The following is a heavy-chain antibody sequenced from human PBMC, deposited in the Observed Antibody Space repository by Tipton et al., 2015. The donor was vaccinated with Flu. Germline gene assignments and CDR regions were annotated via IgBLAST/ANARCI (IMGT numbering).Heavy chain of an antibody. J-gene: IGHJ4*02. CDR1: GVSINSHY. V-gene: IGHV4-4*07. Sequence: TLSLTCSVSGVSINSHYWTWIRQPAGKGLEWIGQMYASGSPRYNPSLQSRVTMSVDTSKNHFSLKLRSVTAADTAVYYCARGTKRGYVPSCYFDYWGQGTLVTVSS. CDR2: MYASGSP. D-gene: IGHD5-12*01. CDR3: ARGTKRGYVPSCYFDY.